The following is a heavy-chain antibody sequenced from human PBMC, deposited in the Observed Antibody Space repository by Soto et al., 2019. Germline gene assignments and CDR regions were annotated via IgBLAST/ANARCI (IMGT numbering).Heavy chain of an antibody. D-gene: IGHD5-18*01. CDR3: ATSRHLGGIQLWSGFDY. J-gene: IGHJ4*02. CDR1: GYTFTSYG. Sequence: QVQLVQSGAEVKKPGASVKVSCKASGYTFTSYGISWVRQAPGQGLEWMGWISAYNGNTNYAQKLQGRVTMTTDTSTSTAYMELRSLRSDDTAVYYCATSRHLGGIQLWSGFDYWGQGTLVTVSS. V-gene: IGHV1-18*01. CDR2: ISAYNGNT.